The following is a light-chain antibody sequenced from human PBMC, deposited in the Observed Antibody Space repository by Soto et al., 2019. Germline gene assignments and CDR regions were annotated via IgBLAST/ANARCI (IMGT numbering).Light chain of an antibody. J-gene: IGLJ2*01. CDR2: DVS. CDR3: SSYTSNSTL. Sequence: QSALTQPASVSGSPGQSITISCTGTSSDVGGYNYVSWYQQHPGKAPKLMIYDVSHRPSGVSNRFSGSKSGNTASLTISGLQAEDEADYYCSSYTSNSTLFGGGTKVTVL. CDR1: SSDVGGYNY. V-gene: IGLV2-14*01.